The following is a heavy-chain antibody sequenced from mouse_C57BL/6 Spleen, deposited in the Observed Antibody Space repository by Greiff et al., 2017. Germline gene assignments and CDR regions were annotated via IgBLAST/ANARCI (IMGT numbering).Heavy chain of an antibody. J-gene: IGHJ2*01. CDR2: IDPSDSET. CDR3: ARGGFTTVVATRGYFDY. CDR1: GYTFTSYW. D-gene: IGHD1-1*01. Sequence: QVQLQQPGAELVRPGSSVKLSCKASGYTFTSYWMHWVKQRPIQGLEWIGNIDPSDSETHYNQKFKDKATLTVDKSSSTAYMQLSSLTSEDSAVYYCARGGFTTVVATRGYFDYWGQGTTLTVSS. V-gene: IGHV1-52*01.